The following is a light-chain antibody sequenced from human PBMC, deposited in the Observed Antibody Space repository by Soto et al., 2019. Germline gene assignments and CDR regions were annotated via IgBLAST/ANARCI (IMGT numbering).Light chain of an antibody. Sequence: DIQMTQSPSSLSTSVGDRVTITCRASQSISTYLNWFQHKPGKAPKLLIYGASSLQSGVPSRFRGSGSGTDFTLTISSLQPEDFATYYCQQTYTTPWTFGQGTEVEVK. CDR2: GAS. CDR1: QSISTY. V-gene: IGKV1-39*01. CDR3: QQTYTTPWT. J-gene: IGKJ1*01.